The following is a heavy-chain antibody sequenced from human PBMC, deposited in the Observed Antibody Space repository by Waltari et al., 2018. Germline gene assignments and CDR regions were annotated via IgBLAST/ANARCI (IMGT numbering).Heavy chain of an antibody. D-gene: IGHD3-3*01. Sequence: QIQLVQSGAAVGEPGASVKVTCEASGYTFSNYRFIWVRQAPGQGLEWVGWVSPYNGDTKYTQNLQGRVTMTTDTSTGTAYMELRSLRSDDTAVYFCARGADFWSGVNYHYLDVWGKGTTVTVSS. CDR3: ARGADFWSGVNYHYLDV. V-gene: IGHV1-18*01. CDR2: VSPYNGDT. J-gene: IGHJ6*03. CDR1: GYTFSNYR.